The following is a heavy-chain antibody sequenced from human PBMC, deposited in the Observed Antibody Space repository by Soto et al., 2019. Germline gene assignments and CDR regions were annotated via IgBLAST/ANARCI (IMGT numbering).Heavy chain of an antibody. D-gene: IGHD1-26*01. CDR3: AKDLVGATY. V-gene: IGHV3-30*18. Sequence: QVQLVESGGGVVQPGRSLRLSCAASGFTFSSYGMHWVRQAPGKGLEWVAVISYDGSDKYYADSVKGRFTLSRDNSKNTLYLQMNSLRVEDTAVYYCAKDLVGATYWGQGTLVTVSS. CDR1: GFTFSSYG. CDR2: ISYDGSDK. J-gene: IGHJ4*02.